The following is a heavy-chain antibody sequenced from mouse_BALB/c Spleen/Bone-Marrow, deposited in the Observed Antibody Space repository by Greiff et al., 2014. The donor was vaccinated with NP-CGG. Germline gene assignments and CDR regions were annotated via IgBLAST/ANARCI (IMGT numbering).Heavy chain of an antibody. Sequence: EVKLMESGTVLARPGAAVKMSCKASGYTFSNYRMHWVKQRPGQGLEWIGTIYPGNSDTTYNQKFKGKAKLTAVTSTSTAYMDLSSLTNEDSAVYYCTTLARTNFDYWGQGTTLTGSS. V-gene: IGHV1-5*01. CDR2: IYPGNSDT. CDR3: TTLARTNFDY. D-gene: IGHD3-1*01. CDR1: GYTFSNYR. J-gene: IGHJ2*01.